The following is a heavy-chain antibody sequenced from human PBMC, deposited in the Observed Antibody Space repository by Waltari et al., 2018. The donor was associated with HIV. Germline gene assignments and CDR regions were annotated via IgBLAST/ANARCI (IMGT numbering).Heavy chain of an antibody. J-gene: IGHJ4*02. CDR1: VFTFGDYA. Sequence: EVQLVESGGGLVQPGRSLRLSCTTSVFTFGDYAMSWFRLTPEKGLEWIGFIRRKTYGGTTEYAASVKGRCSISRDDSKSVAYLQVSSLKTEDTAVYYCTRGRTVPTSGYYFDYWGQGTLVTVSS. CDR2: IRRKTYGGTT. D-gene: IGHD4-17*01. CDR3: TRGRTVPTSGYYFDY. V-gene: IGHV3-49*03.